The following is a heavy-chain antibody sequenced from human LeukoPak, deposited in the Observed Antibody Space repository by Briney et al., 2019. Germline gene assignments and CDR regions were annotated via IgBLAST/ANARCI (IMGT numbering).Heavy chain of an antibody. CDR3: ARFRDGYNYFDY. J-gene: IGHJ4*02. D-gene: IGHD5-24*01. CDR1: GGSISSYY. V-gene: IGHV4-59*01. Sequence: SETLSLTCTVSGGSISSYYWSWIRQPPGKGLEWIGYIYYSGSTNYNPSLKSRVTISVDTSKNQFSLKLSSVTAADTAVYYCARFRDGYNYFDYWGQGTLVTVSS. CDR2: IYYSGST.